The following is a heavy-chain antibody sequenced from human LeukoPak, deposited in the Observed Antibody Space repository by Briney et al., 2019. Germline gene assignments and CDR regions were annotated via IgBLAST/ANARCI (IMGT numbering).Heavy chain of an antibody. D-gene: IGHD3-22*01. V-gene: IGHV1-2*02. CDR3: AREEPYYDNSAYSLDY. Sequence: ASVKVSCKASGYMFIGYYMHWVRQAPGQGLEWMGRINPKSGYTDYAQKFQGRVTMTRDTSITTAYMELSRLRSDDTAVYYCAREEPYYDNSAYSLDYWGQGTLATVSS. J-gene: IGHJ4*02. CDR2: INPKSGYT. CDR1: GYMFIGYY.